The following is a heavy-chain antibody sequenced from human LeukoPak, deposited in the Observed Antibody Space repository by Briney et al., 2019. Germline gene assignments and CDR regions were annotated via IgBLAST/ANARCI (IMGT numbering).Heavy chain of an antibody. D-gene: IGHD4-11*01. J-gene: IGHJ4*02. CDR2: ITSNGGST. CDR3: VRWGYYSNYDY. V-gene: IGHV3-64*02. CDR1: GFTFSIFA. Sequence: GGSLRLSCAASGFTFSIFAMHWVPQAPGKQLEYVSAITSNGGSTYYADSVKGRFTISRDNSKNTLYLQMGSLRPEDMAVYYCVRWGYYSNYDYWGQGTLVTVSS.